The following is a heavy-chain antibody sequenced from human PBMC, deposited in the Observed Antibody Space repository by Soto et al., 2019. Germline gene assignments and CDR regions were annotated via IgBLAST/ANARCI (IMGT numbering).Heavy chain of an antibody. Sequence: QVQLVQSGAEVKKPGASVKVSCKTSGYTFTSYDINWVRQATGQKLEWMGWMNPNSGDTGYAQKFQGRVTMTRNTAISTDYMDLNSLRSEDTAVYYCARGPSRLIMIADPYEGSLWLDPWGQGTLVSVSS. V-gene: IGHV1-8*01. CDR1: GYTFTSYD. CDR2: MNPNSGDT. D-gene: IGHD3-22*01. CDR3: ARGPSRLIMIADPYEGSLWLDP. J-gene: IGHJ5*02.